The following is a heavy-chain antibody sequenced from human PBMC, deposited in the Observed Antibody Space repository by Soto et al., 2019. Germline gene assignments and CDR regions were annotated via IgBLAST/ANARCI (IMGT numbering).Heavy chain of an antibody. V-gene: IGHV3-30*18. CDR1: GFTFSSYG. D-gene: IGHD5-18*01. CDR3: AKARGYSYGFNWFDP. J-gene: IGHJ5*02. CDR2: ISYDGSNK. Sequence: QVQLVESGGGVVQPGRSLRLSCAASGFTFSSYGMHWVRQAPSKGLEWVAVISYDGSNKYYADSVKGRFTISRDNSKNTLYLQMNSLRAEDTAVYYCAKARGYSYGFNWFDPWGQGTLVTVSS.